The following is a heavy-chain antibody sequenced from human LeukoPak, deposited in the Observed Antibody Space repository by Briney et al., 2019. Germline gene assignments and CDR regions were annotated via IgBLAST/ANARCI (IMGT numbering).Heavy chain of an antibody. CDR3: ARSRREWELLSFDY. CDR1: GGSISSSSYY. J-gene: IGHJ4*02. D-gene: IGHD1-26*01. CDR2: IYYSGST. V-gene: IGHV4-39*07. Sequence: SETLSLTCTVSGGSISSSSYYWGWIRQPPGKGLEWIGSIYYSGSTYYNPSLKSRVTISVDTSKNQFSLKLSSVTAADTAVYYCARSRREWELLSFDYWGQGTLVTVSS.